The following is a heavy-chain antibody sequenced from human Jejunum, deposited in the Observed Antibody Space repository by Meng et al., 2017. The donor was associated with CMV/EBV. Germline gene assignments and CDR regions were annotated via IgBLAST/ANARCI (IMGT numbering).Heavy chain of an antibody. CDR2: INGDGSSI. CDR1: GFTFSSHW. CDR3: ARMGISSWCDY. Sequence: SCAASGFTFSSHWMHWVRQGPGKGLEWVSRINGDGSSISYADSVKGRFTISRDNAKNTLYLQMNSLRAEDTAVYYCARMGISSWCDYWGQGTLVTVSS. D-gene: IGHD6-13*01. J-gene: IGHJ4*01. V-gene: IGHV3-74*01.